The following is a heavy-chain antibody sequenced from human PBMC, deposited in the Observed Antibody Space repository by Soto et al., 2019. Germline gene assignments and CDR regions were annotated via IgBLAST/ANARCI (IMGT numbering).Heavy chain of an antibody. CDR1: GGSISSYY. CDR3: ARAYYGSGSYWDY. Sequence: SETLSLASTVSGGSISSYYWSWIRQPPGKGLEWIGYIYYSGSTNYNPSLKSRVTISVDTSKNQFSLKLSSVTAADTAVYYCARAYYGSGSYWDYWGQGTLVTVS. J-gene: IGHJ4*02. D-gene: IGHD3-10*01. V-gene: IGHV4-59*01. CDR2: IYYSGST.